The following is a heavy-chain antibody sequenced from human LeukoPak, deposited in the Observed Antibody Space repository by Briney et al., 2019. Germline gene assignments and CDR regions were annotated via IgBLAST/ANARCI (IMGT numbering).Heavy chain of an antibody. CDR1: GGTFSSSA. CDR3: ASGGSEPRNAFDI. V-gene: IGHV1-46*01. J-gene: IGHJ3*02. D-gene: IGHD1-26*01. Sequence: ASVKVSCKASGGTFSSSAISWVRQAPGQGLEWMGIINPSGGSTSYAQKFQGRVTMTRDMSTSTVYMELSSLRSEDTAVYYCASGGSEPRNAFDIWGQGTMVTVSS. CDR2: INPSGGST.